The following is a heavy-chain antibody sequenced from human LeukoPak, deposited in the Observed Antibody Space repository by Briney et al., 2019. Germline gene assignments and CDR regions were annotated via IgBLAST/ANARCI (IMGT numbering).Heavy chain of an antibody. J-gene: IGHJ5*02. CDR2: IYTSGST. CDR3: ASEGLWFGELSWFDP. Sequence: SDTLSLTCTVSGGSISSYYWSWIRQPAGKGLEWIGRIYTSGSTNYNPSLKSRVTMSVDTSKNQFSLKLSSVTAADTAVYYCASEGLWFGELSWFDPWGQGTLVTVSS. D-gene: IGHD3-10*01. V-gene: IGHV4-4*07. CDR1: GGSISSYY.